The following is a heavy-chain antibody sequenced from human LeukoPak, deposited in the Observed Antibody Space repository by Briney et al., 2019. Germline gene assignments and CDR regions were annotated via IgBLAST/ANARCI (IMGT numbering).Heavy chain of an antibody. CDR3: ARGLRFSTSPGG. Sequence: SETLSLTCAVSGGSFSGYYWSWIRQPPGTGLEWIGEINHSGSTNYNPSLKSRVTISVDTSKNQFSLKLSSVTAADTAVYYCARGLRFSTSPGGWGQGTLVTVSS. CDR1: GGSFSGYY. D-gene: IGHD2-2*01. J-gene: IGHJ4*02. V-gene: IGHV4-34*01. CDR2: INHSGST.